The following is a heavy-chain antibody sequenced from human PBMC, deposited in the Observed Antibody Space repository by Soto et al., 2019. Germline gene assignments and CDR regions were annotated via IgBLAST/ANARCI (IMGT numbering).Heavy chain of an antibody. D-gene: IGHD2-2*01. CDR1: GGSVSSGSYY. J-gene: IGHJ5*02. V-gene: IGHV4-61*01. CDR3: ARDLGGDIVVVPAIHRPYWFDP. Sequence: LSETLSLTCTVSGGSVSSGSYYWSWIRQPPGKGLEWIGYIYYSGSTNYNPSLKRRVTISVDTSKNQFSLKLSSVTAADTAVYYCARDLGGDIVVVPAIHRPYWFDPWGQGTLVTVSS. CDR2: IYYSGST.